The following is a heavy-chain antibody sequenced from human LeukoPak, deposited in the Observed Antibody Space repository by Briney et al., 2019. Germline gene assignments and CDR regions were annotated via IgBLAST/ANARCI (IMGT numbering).Heavy chain of an antibody. CDR2: INAGEGHT. CDR3: ARGLAPRRYYDSTGYFDY. D-gene: IGHD3-22*01. Sequence: ASVKVSCKASGYTFTSYSIQWVRQAPGQRLEWMGWINAGEGHTKYSQKLQGRLTITRDTSTNTAYLELSSLRSEDTAVYYCARGLAPRRYYDSTGYFDYWGQGTLVPVSS. CDR1: GYTFTSYS. V-gene: IGHV1-3*01. J-gene: IGHJ4*02.